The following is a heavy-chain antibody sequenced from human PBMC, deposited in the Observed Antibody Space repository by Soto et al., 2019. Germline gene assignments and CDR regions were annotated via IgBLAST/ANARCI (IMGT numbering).Heavy chain of an antibody. CDR3: HPRVPQTAAGNGDIDYYGMDV. CDR1: WGNIIDLGYC. Sequence: TLSVTKSVSWGNIIDLGYCRSCKRQPPGKGLEWMGDIHQSGRTYYDPFLKSRGTITVDRYKNQFSLKLSYVTAADTAVYYCHPRVPQTAAGNGDIDYYGMDVWGQGTAVAVSS. D-gene: IGHD3-9*01. V-gene: IGHV4-30-2*01. CDR2: IHQSGRT. J-gene: IGHJ6*02.